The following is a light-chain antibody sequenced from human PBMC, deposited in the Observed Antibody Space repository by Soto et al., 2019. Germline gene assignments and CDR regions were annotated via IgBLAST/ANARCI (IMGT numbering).Light chain of an antibody. CDR3: QQSYSSPIT. V-gene: IGKV1-39*01. CDR2: AAS. CDR1: QSIGGY. Sequence: DMQMTQSPFSMSASLGDLVSIXXRASQSIGGYLTWYQQLPGKAPKLXIFAASGLQSGVPSRFSGSGAGTDFTLTISSLQPEDFATYYCQQSYSSPITFGQGTRLEIK. J-gene: IGKJ5*01.